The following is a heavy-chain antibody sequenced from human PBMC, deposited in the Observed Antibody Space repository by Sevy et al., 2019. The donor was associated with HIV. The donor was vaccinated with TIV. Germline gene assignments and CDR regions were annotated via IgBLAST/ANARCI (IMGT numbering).Heavy chain of an antibody. CDR2: IKSKIDGETT. J-gene: IGHJ4*02. D-gene: IGHD3-22*01. CDR1: GLTLTTTG. Sequence: GGSLRLSCAASGLTLTTTGMSWVRQAPGTGLQWVGLIKSKIDGETTDYAAPVKGRFTISRDDSKNTVYLQMNSLKTEDTAVYYCATAPGYYDSSPFDYWGPGTLVTVSS. V-gene: IGHV3-15*01. CDR3: ATAPGYYDSSPFDY.